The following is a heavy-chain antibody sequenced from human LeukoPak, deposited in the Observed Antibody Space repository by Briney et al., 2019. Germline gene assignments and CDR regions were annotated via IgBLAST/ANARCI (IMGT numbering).Heavy chain of an antibody. CDR2: ISGSGGST. J-gene: IGHJ4*02. V-gene: IGHV3-23*01. CDR3: AKDRITMVRGVRGSFDY. D-gene: IGHD3-10*01. CDR1: GFTFSSYA. Sequence: GGSLRLSCAASGFTFSSYAMSWVRQAPGKGLEWVSAISGSGGSTYYADSVKGRFTISRDNSKNTLYLQMNSPRAEDTAVYYCAKDRITMVRGVRGSFDYWGQGTLVTVSS.